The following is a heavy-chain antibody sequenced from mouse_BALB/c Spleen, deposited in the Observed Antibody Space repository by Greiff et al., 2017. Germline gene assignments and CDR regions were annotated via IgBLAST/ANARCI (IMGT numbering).Heavy chain of an antibody. J-gene: IGHJ3*01. CDR2: INPGSGGT. Sequence: QVQLQQSGAELVRPGTSVKVSCKASGYSFTNYLIEWVKQRPGQGLEWIGVINPGSGGTNYNEKFKGKATLTADKSSSTAYMQLSSLTSDDSAVYFCARLAWFAYWGQGTLVTVSA. V-gene: IGHV1-54*01. CDR3: ARLAWFAY. CDR1: GYSFTNYL.